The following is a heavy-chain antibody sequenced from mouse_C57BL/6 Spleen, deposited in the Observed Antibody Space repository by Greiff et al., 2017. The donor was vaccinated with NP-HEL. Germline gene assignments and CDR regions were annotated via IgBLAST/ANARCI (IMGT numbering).Heavy chain of an antibody. V-gene: IGHV3-6*01. CDR1: GYSITSGYY. D-gene: IGHD2-1*01. Sequence: EVQLQQSGPGLVKPSQSLSLTCSVTGYSITSGYYWNWIRQFPGNKLEWMGYISYDGSNNYNPSLKNRISITRDTSKNQFFLKLNSVTTEDTATYYCALGNYFFYYFDYWGQGTTLTVSS. J-gene: IGHJ2*01. CDR3: ALGNYFFYYFDY. CDR2: ISYDGSN.